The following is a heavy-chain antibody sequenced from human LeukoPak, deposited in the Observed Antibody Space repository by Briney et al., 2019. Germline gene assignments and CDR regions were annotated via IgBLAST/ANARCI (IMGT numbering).Heavy chain of an antibody. CDR1: GGSISSYY. D-gene: IGHD4-17*01. V-gene: IGHV4-34*01. CDR2: INHSGST. Sequence: SETLSLTCTVSGGSISSYYWSWIRQPPGKGLEWIGEINHSGSTNYNPSLKSRVTISVDTSKNQFSLKLSSVTAADTAVYYCARGRAYGDYVSMLDYWGQGTLVTVSS. CDR3: ARGRAYGDYVSMLDY. J-gene: IGHJ4*02.